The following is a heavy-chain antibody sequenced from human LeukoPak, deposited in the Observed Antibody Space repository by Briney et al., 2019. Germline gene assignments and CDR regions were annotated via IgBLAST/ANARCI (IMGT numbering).Heavy chain of an antibody. CDR2: INWNGGST. D-gene: IGHD4-23*01. V-gene: IGHV3-20*04. CDR3: ASLRGDYVGNDFDY. CDR1: GFTFDDYG. J-gene: IGHJ4*02. Sequence: GGSLRLSCAASGFTFDDYGVSWVRQAPGKGLEWVSGINWNGGSTGYADSVKGRFTISRDNAKNSLYLQMNSLRAEGTALYYCASLRGDYVGNDFDYWGQGTLVTVSS.